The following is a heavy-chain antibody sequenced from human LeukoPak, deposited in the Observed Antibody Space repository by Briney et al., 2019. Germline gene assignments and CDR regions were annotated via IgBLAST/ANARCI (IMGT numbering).Heavy chain of an antibody. V-gene: IGHV1-69*04. CDR3: ARVEAAAGTSDY. J-gene: IGHJ4*02. D-gene: IGHD6-13*01. Sequence: ASVKVSCKAPGGTFSSYAISWVRQAPGQGLEWMGRIIPILGIANYAQKFQGRVTITADKSTSTAYMELSSLRSEDTAVYYCARVEAAAGTSDYWGQGTLVTVSS. CDR2: IIPILGIA. CDR1: GGTFSSYA.